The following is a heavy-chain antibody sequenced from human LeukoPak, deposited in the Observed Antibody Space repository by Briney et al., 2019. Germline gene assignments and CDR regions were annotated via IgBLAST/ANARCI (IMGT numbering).Heavy chain of an antibody. V-gene: IGHV1-18*01. D-gene: IGHD3-22*01. CDR3: ARCPCCDRTFDY. CDR2: INTNNGDNNGDT. J-gene: IGHJ4*02. CDR1: GYTFTSYA. Sequence: ASVRVSCKASGYTFTSYAICWLRQAPGQGLEWMGWINTNNGDNNGDTNYAQKLQGRATLTTDTSTSTAYMELRSLRSDDTAVYYCARCPCCDRTFDYWGQGTLVTVSS.